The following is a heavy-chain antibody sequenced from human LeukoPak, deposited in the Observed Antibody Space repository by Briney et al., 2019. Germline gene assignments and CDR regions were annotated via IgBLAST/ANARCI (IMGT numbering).Heavy chain of an antibody. CDR2: IKTDGTYT. J-gene: IGHJ4*02. V-gene: IGHV3-74*01. CDR1: GFTFSRYW. CDR3: VADLGDYADF. Sequence: GGSLRLSCAASGFTFSRYWMHWVRQAPGEGLVWVSRIKTDGTYTSNADSVKGRFTISRDNAKSTLYLQMNSLKVEDTAVYYCVADLGDYADFWGQGTLVTVSS.